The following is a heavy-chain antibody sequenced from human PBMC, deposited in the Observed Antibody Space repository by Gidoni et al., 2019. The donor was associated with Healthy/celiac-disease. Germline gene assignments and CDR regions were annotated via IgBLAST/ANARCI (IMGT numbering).Heavy chain of an antibody. J-gene: IGHJ3*02. D-gene: IGHD1-26*01. V-gene: IGHV4-59*01. CDR1: GGSISSYY. CDR2: IYYSGST. Sequence: QVQLQESGPGLVKPSETLSLTCTVSGGSISSYYWSWIRQPPGKGLEWIGYIYYSGSTNYNPSLKSRVTISVDTSKNQFSLKLSSVTAADTAVYYCARRGLVGATGSRDAFDIWGQGTMVTVSS. CDR3: ARRGLVGATGSRDAFDI.